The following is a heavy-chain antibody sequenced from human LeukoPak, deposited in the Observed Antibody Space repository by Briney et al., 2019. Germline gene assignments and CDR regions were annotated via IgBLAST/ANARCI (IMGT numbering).Heavy chain of an antibody. V-gene: IGHV3-9*01. Sequence: GGSLRLSCAASGFTFDDYAMHWVRQAPGKGLAWVSGISWNSGSIGYADSVKGRFTISRDNAKNSLYLQMNSLRAEDTALYYCAKGDSMASSLDYWGQGTLVTVSS. D-gene: IGHD6-13*01. CDR1: GFTFDDYA. CDR3: AKGDSMASSLDY. CDR2: ISWNSGSI. J-gene: IGHJ4*02.